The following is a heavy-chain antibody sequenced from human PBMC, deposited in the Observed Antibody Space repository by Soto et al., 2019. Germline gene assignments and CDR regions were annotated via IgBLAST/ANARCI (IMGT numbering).Heavy chain of an antibody. Sequence: VESVTVSGKASGYTFTSYWNGWVLQLPWKGLEWMGIIYPVYSDTGYSPSFQGQVTISADKSISTAYPQWTSLKASDPAMYYCAAKRGPSSSRLDYCGQGPL. CDR3: AAKRGPSSSRLDY. CDR2: IYPVYSDT. J-gene: IGHJ4*02. D-gene: IGHD6-6*01. CDR1: GYTFTSYW. V-gene: IGHV5-51*01.